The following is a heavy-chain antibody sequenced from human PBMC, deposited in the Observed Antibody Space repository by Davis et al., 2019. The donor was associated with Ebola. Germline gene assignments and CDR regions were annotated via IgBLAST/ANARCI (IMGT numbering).Heavy chain of an antibody. V-gene: IGHV1-18*04. Sequence: ASVKVSCKTSGYTFIHFGINWVRQVPGQGLEWIGWISAFNGNTNYAQKFQGRVTMTTDTSTRSAYLEVRSLRSDDTAIYYCAREEGWERQTGGYFDYWGQGVPVTVSS. D-gene: IGHD1-26*01. J-gene: IGHJ4*02. CDR1: GYTFIHFG. CDR3: AREEGWERQTGGYFDY. CDR2: ISAFNGNT.